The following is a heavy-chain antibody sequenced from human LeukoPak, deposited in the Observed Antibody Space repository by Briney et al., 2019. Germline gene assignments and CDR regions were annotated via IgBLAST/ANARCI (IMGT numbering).Heavy chain of an antibody. Sequence: SETLSLTCTVSGGSISDYYWNWIRQPAGKGLEWIGRIYSSGSTNYNPSLKSRVTMSVDMSKNQFSLKLRYLTAADTAVYYCARDEGRDGYNSYWGQGTLVTVSS. J-gene: IGHJ4*02. CDR1: GGSISDYY. D-gene: IGHD5-24*01. CDR3: ARDEGRDGYNSY. CDR2: IYSSGST. V-gene: IGHV4-4*07.